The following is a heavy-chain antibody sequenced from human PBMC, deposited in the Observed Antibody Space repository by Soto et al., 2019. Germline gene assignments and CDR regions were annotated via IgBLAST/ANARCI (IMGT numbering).Heavy chain of an antibody. CDR3: AREGDVPYYYYAMDV. CDR1: GYTFTSYG. V-gene: IGHV1-18*01. Sequence: QVQLVQSGGEVRKPGASVTVSCKASGYTFTSYGISWVRQAPGQGLEWMGWISGYNGKTNDAQKVQDRVTMTTDTSTSTVYLELRSLRFDDTAVYYCAREGDVPYYYYAMDVW. D-gene: IGHD2-21*02. CDR2: ISGYNGKT. J-gene: IGHJ6*01.